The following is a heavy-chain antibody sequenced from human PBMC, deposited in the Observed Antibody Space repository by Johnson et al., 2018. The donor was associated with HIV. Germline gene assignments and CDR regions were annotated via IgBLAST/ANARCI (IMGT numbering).Heavy chain of an antibody. Sequence: EVQLVESGGGVVRPGGSLRLSCVASGFTFDDYGMSWVRQAPGKGLEWVSGINWNGGSTGYADSVKGRFTISSDNAKNTLYLQMNSLRAEDTDVYYCARDRRAYCGGDCYFYDVAFDIWGQGTMVTVSS. CDR1: GFTFDDYG. CDR3: ARDRRAYCGGDCYFYDVAFDI. V-gene: IGHV3-20*04. D-gene: IGHD2-21*01. J-gene: IGHJ3*02. CDR2: INWNGGST.